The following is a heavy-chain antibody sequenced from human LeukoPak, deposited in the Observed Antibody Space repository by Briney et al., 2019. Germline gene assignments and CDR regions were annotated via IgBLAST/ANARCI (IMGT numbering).Heavy chain of an antibody. CDR2: ISYDGSNK. V-gene: IGHV3-30*04. CDR3: ARVYRRYFDY. D-gene: IGHD1-14*01. CDR1: GFTFSSYA. J-gene: IGHJ4*02. Sequence: GGSLRLSCAASGFTFSSYAMHWVRQAPGKGLEWVAAISYDGSNKYSADSVKGRFTISRDNAKNSLYLQMNSLRAEDTAVYYCARVYRRYFDYWGQGTLVTVSS.